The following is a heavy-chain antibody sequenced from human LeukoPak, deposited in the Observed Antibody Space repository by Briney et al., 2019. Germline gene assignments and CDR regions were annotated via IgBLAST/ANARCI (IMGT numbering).Heavy chain of an antibody. Sequence: GGSLRLSCAAPGFTLNGYWMHWVRQAPGKGLVWVSRINSDGSTTSYADSVKGRFTISRDNSKNTLYLQMNSLRAEDTAVYFCARVATGSYDWFDPWGLGTLATVSS. V-gene: IGHV3-74*01. CDR3: ARVATGSYDWFDP. D-gene: IGHD3-10*01. J-gene: IGHJ5*02. CDR1: GFTLNGYW. CDR2: INSDGSTT.